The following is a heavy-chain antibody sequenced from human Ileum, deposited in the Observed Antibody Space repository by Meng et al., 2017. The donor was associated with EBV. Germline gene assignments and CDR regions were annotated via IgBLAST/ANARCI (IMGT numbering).Heavy chain of an antibody. V-gene: IGHV1-46*01. Sequence: LEAGGEVRKPGHSVRISCKSSVSTFTAFYIHWVRQAPGQGLEWLGIIKDCGHCSTYAQKFQGRVTMTRDTSTSTVYLDLTRLRSDDTAVYYCAREPQHGYYFDDWGQGTLVTVSS. D-gene: IGHD3-3*01. CDR2: IKDCGHCS. CDR3: AREPQHGYYFDD. J-gene: IGHJ4*02. CDR1: VSTFTAFY.